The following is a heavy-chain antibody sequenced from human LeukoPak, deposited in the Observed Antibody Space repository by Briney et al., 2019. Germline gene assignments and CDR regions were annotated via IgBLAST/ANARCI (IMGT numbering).Heavy chain of an antibody. CDR2: INHSGST. Sequence: SETLSLTCAVYGGSFSGYYWSWIRQPPGKGLEWIGEINHSGSTNYNPSLKSRVTISVDTSKNQFSLKLSSVTAADTAVYYCATLGPYGDYLGYWGQGTLVTVSS. CDR1: GGSFSGYY. J-gene: IGHJ4*02. V-gene: IGHV4-34*01. CDR3: ATLGPYGDYLGY. D-gene: IGHD4-17*01.